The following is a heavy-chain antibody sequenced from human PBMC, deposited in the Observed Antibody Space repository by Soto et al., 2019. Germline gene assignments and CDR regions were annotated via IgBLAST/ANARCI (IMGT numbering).Heavy chain of an antibody. CDR2: FHNSGST. J-gene: IGHJ4*02. D-gene: IGHD3-9*01. Sequence: SETLSLTCTVSGGSISSSNFHWGWIRQSPGKGLEWIGSFHNSGSTYYNPSFKSRATISVDRSKNQFSLKLSSVTAADTAVYYCAISYYDILTGYSGLDYWGQGTLVTVSS. V-gene: IGHV4-39*07. CDR3: AISYYDILTGYSGLDY. CDR1: GGSISSSNFH.